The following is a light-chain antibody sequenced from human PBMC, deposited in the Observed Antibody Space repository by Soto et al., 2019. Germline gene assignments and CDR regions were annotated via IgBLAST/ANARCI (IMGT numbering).Light chain of an antibody. V-gene: IGLV1-44*01. CDR3: AAWDDSLNGYV. J-gene: IGLJ1*01. Sequence: QSVLTQRPSASGTPGQRVAISCSGGSSNIGTNAVNWYQQLPGTAPKLLIYNNNQRPSGVPDRFSGSKSGTSASLAISGLQSEDEADYYCAAWDDSLNGYVFGTGTKLTVL. CDR2: NNN. CDR1: SSNIGTNA.